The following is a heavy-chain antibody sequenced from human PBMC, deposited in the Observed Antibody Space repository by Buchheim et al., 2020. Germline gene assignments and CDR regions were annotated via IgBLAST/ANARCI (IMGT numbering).Heavy chain of an antibody. D-gene: IGHD3-10*01. CDR2: INWNGGNI. CDR1: GFTFDDYD. V-gene: IGHV3-20*01. Sequence: EVQVVESGGGVVRPGGSLRLSCAASGFTFDDYDMSWVRQTPRKGLEWVSGINWNGGNIGYADSVKGRFTIPRDKAKKSLYLQMNSLRAEDTALYHCARVRHITMVQGVIRVLDYWGQGTL. J-gene: IGHJ4*02. CDR3: ARVRHITMVQGVIRVLDY.